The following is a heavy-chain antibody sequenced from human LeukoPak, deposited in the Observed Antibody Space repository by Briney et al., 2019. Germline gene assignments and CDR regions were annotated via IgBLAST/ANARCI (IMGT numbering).Heavy chain of an antibody. D-gene: IGHD5-12*01. V-gene: IGHV1-69*06. Sequence: SVKVSCKAPGGSFSSYAISWVRQAPGQGLEWMGGIIPIFGTANYAQKFQGRVTITADKSTSTAYMELSSLRSEDTAVYYCARSLLKGSGYDPFDYWGQGTLVTVSS. J-gene: IGHJ4*02. CDR2: IIPIFGTA. CDR3: ARSLLKGSGYDPFDY. CDR1: GGSFSSYA.